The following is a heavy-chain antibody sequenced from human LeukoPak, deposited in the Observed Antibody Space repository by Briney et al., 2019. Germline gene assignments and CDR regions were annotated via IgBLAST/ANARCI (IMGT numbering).Heavy chain of an antibody. CDR1: GYTFTSYG. CDR2: ISTYNGNT. V-gene: IGHV1-18*01. D-gene: IGHD6-13*01. J-gene: IGHJ4*02. CDR3: ARGLTIAAAGTYGY. Sequence: ASVKVSCKASGYTFTSYGVSWVRQAPGQGLEWMGWISTYNGNTNYAQNLQGRVTMTTDTSTSTAYMELRSLKSDDTAVYYCARGLTIAAAGTYGYWGQGTLVTVSS.